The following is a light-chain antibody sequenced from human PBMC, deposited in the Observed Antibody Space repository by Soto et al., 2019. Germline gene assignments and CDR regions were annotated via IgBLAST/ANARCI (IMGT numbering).Light chain of an antibody. Sequence: IVLTLALGNLSGTAGYIATLSFRAGQGVTTNFAWYQQKSGQSPRLLIYDVSIRATGVPARFSGTGSETDFTLTISRVETDDVGIYYCMQSTQSPPNFGQGGRLEIK. CDR2: DVS. J-gene: IGKJ5*01. CDR1: QGVTTN. CDR3: MQSTQSPPN. V-gene: IGKV3-15*01.